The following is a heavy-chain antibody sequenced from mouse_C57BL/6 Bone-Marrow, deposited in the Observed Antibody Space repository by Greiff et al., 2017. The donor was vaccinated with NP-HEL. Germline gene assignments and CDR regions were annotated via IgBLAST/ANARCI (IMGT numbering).Heavy chain of an antibody. CDR1: GYTFTSYG. CDR2: IYPRSGNT. Sequence: QVQLKQSGAELARPGASVKLSCKASGYTFTSYGISWVKQRTGQGLEWIGEIYPRSGNTYYNEKFKGKATLTADKSSSTAYMELRSLTSEDSAVYFCARSPSTVEDYAMDYWGQGTSVTVSS. CDR3: ARSPSTVEDYAMDY. V-gene: IGHV1-81*01. D-gene: IGHD1-1*01. J-gene: IGHJ4*01.